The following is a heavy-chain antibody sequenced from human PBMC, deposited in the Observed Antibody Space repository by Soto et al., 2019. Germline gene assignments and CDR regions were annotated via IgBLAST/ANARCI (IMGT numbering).Heavy chain of an antibody. CDR3: TKGFGGCDA. J-gene: IGHJ5*02. CDR1: GFTFTSYA. D-gene: IGHD3-10*01. V-gene: IGHV3-23*01. CDR2: ISITGGNT. Sequence: EVQLLESGGGLIQPGGSLRLSCAASGFTFTSYAVSWVRQAPGKGLEWVSTISITGGNTYYADSVKGRFTISRDNSKDTLDLQMHSLRAEDTALYYCTKGFGGCDAWGQGTLVTVSS.